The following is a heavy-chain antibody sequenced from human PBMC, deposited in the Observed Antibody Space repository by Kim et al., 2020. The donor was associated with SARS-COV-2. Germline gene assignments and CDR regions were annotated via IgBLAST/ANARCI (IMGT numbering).Heavy chain of an antibody. CDR3: VRAGYGSGIYSNAFDI. CDR2: INRSGST. CDR1: GGSFSGYY. V-gene: IGHV4-34*01. J-gene: IGHJ3*02. D-gene: IGHD3-10*01. Sequence: SETLSLTCAVYGGSFSGYYWSWIRQPPGKGLEWIGEINRSGSTNYNPSLKSRVTISVDTSRNHFSLNLRSVTAADTAVYHCVRAGYGSGIYSNAFDIWGQGTMVTVSS.